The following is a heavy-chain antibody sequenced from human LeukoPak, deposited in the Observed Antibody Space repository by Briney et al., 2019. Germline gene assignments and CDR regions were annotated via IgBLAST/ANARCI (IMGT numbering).Heavy chain of an antibody. CDR2: IYWDDDR. CDR3: AHRKNYYDSSVFDN. D-gene: IGHD3-22*01. Sequence: ESGPTLVNPTQTLTLTCTFSGFSLTTCGVGVGWIRQPPGRALEWLALIYWDDDRRYSPSLKSRLTITKDTSKNQVVLTMTNMDPVDTATYFCAHRKNYYDSSVFDNWGQGTLVTVSS. CDR1: GFSLTTCGVG. J-gene: IGHJ4*02. V-gene: IGHV2-5*02.